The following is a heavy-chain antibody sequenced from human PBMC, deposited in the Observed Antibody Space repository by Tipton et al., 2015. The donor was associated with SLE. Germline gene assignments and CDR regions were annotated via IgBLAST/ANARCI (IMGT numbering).Heavy chain of an antibody. CDR2: IYYSGST. Sequence: TLSLTCTVSGYSISSGYYWGWIRQPPGKGLEWIGSIYYSGSTYYNPSLKSRVTISVDTSKNQFSLKLSSVTAADTAVYYCARELRFLEWSLYYYYYGMDVWGQGTMVTVSS. CDR1: GYSISSGYY. V-gene: IGHV4-38-2*02. CDR3: ARELRFLEWSLYYYYYGMDV. J-gene: IGHJ6*02. D-gene: IGHD3-3*01.